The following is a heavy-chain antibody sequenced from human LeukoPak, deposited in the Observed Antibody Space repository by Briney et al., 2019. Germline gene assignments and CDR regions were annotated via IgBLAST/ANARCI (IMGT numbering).Heavy chain of an antibody. Sequence: SETLSLTCTVSGGSISSSSYYWGWIRQPPGKGLEWIGSIYYSGSTYYNPSLKSRVTMSVDTSKNQFSLKLSSVTAADTAVYYCARELAVAAPGSNHGDVWGKGTTVTVSS. V-gene: IGHV4-39*07. J-gene: IGHJ6*04. CDR1: GGSISSSSYY. CDR2: IYYSGST. CDR3: ARELAVAAPGSNHGDV. D-gene: IGHD6-19*01.